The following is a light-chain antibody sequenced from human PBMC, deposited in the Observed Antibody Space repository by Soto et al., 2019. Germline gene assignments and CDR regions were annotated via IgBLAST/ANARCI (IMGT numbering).Light chain of an antibody. CDR1: QTVSSN. J-gene: IGKJ1*01. V-gene: IGKV3-15*01. CDR3: QQYNDWPRT. Sequence: EVAMTQSPATLSVSPGDRATLSCRASQTVSSNLAWYQQKPGQAPRLLIYDAFTRATGIPARFSGSGSGTEFTLTISSLQSEDFAVYYCQQYNDWPRTFGQGTKVDIK. CDR2: DAF.